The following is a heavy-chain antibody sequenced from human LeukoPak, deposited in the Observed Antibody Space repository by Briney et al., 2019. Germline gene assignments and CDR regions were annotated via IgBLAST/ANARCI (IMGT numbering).Heavy chain of an antibody. CDR3: ARDRKKNSGSYYGPFDY. CDR1: GGSISSGGYY. CDR2: IYYSGGT. D-gene: IGHD1-26*01. V-gene: IGHV4-31*03. Sequence: PSETLSLTRTVSGGSISSGGYYWSWIRQHPGKGLEWIGYIYYSGGTYYNPSLKSRVTISVDTSKNQFSLKLSSVTAADTAVYYCARDRKKNSGSYYGPFDYWGQGTLVTVSS. J-gene: IGHJ4*02.